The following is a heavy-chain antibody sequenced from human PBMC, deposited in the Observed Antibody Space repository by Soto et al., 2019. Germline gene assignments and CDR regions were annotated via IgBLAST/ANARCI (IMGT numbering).Heavy chain of an antibody. V-gene: IGHV4-59*08. D-gene: IGHD3-3*01. CDR3: ARSSIKPQVFMYPFDS. Sequence: SETLSLTCTVSGGSISSYYWSWIRQPPGKGLEWIGYIHYSGSTNYNPSLKGRVTISLDTSKNQFSLRLNSVTAADTAVYYCARSSIKPQVFMYPFDSWSQGTLVTVSS. CDR1: GGSISSYY. CDR2: IHYSGST. J-gene: IGHJ4*02.